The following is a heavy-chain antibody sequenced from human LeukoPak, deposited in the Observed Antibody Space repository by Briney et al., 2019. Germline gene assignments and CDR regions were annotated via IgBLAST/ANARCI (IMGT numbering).Heavy chain of an antibody. CDR3: ARSVTEMATITFDY. J-gene: IGHJ4*02. Sequence: ASVKVSCKASGYTFTSYGISWVRQAPGQGLEWMGWISAYNGNTNYAQKLQGRVTMTTDTSTSTVYMELSSLRSEDAAVYYCARSVTEMATITFDYWGQGTLVTVSS. CDR2: ISAYNGNT. V-gene: IGHV1-18*01. CDR1: GYTFTSYG. D-gene: IGHD5-24*01.